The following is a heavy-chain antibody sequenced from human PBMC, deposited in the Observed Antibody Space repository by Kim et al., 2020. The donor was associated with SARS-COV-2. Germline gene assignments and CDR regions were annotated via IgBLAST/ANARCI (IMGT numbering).Heavy chain of an antibody. CDR2: MNPNSGNT. CDR3: ARGRYSSGWVLDYYGMDV. Sequence: ASVKVSCKASGYTFTSYDINWLRQATRQGLEWMAWMNPNSGNTDYAQKLQGRVTMTRNTSISTAYMELSSLRSEDTAVYYCARGRYSSGWVLDYYGMDVWGQGTTVTVSS. J-gene: IGHJ6*02. V-gene: IGHV1-8*01. CDR1: GYTFTSYD. D-gene: IGHD6-19*01.